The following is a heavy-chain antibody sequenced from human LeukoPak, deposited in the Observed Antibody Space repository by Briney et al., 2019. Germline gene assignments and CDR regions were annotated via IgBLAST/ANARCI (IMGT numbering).Heavy chain of an antibody. CDR1: GFTFSSHG. Sequence: GGSLRLSCAASGFTFSSHGMSWVRQAPGKGLEWVSYISSSGSTIYYADSVKGRFTISRDNAKNSLYLQMNSLRAEDTAVYYCARDSGPGYSSTWYDYWGQGTLVTVSS. CDR3: ARDSGPGYSSTWYDY. D-gene: IGHD6-13*01. V-gene: IGHV3-48*04. CDR2: ISSSGSTI. J-gene: IGHJ4*02.